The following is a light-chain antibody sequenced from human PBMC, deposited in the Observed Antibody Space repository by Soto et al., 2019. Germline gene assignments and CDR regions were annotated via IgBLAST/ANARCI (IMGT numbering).Light chain of an antibody. CDR3: HQYGSSPWT. V-gene: IGKV3-20*01. CDR1: ETIRGL. CDR2: GAS. Sequence: EIVFTHSPGTLSLSPVERATLSCMASETIRGLLAWYQQRPGQAPRLLIYGASSRATGIPDRFSGSGSGTDFTLTISRLEPEDFAVYYCHQYGSSPWTFGQGTKVDIK. J-gene: IGKJ1*01.